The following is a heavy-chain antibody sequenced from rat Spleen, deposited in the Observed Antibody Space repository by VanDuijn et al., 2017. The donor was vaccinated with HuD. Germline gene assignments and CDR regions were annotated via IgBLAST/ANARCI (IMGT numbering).Heavy chain of an antibody. CDR3: TRPDYPGIRGFVMDA. V-gene: IGHV5-25*01. Sequence: EVQLVESGGGLVQPGRSMKLSCGALGVTFNSYYMVWVRQAPTKGLEWVAYISTAGSNTFYRDSVKGRFTISRDNGKSTLYLQMNSLRSEDTATYYCTRPDYPGIRGFVMDAWGQGTSVTVSS. CDR2: ISTAGSNT. CDR1: GVTFNSYY. J-gene: IGHJ4*01. D-gene: IGHD1-4*01.